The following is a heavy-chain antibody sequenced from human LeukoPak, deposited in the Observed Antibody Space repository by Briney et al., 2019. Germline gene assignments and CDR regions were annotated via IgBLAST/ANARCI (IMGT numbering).Heavy chain of an antibody. D-gene: IGHD7-27*01. J-gene: IGHJ2*01. CDR2: ISPNSGGT. CDR3: AIQPWGSGNNWYFDL. V-gene: IGHV1-2*02. CDR1: GYTFTGFY. Sequence: ASVRVSCKPSGYTFTGFYIHWVRQAPGQGLEWMGWISPNSGGTDYAQRFQGRVAMTRDTSISTAYMELSSLRSNDTAVYYCAIQPWGSGNNWYFDLWGRGTLVTVSS.